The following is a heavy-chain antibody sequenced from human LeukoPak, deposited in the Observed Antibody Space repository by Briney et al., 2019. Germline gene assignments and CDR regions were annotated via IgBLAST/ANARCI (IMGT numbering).Heavy chain of an antibody. J-gene: IGHJ4*02. CDR1: GGSVSSGSYY. Sequence: KPSETLSLTCTVSGGSVSSGSYYWSWIRQPPGKGLEWIGYIYYSGSTDHNPSLKSRVTISVDTSKNQFSLKLSSVTAADTAVYYCARGRYYGSGFYYYDYWGQGTLVTASS. CDR2: IYYSGST. D-gene: IGHD3-10*01. CDR3: ARGRYYGSGFYYYDY. V-gene: IGHV4-61*01.